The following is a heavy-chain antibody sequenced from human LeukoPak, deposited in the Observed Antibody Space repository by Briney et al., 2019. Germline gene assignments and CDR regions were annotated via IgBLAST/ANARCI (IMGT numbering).Heavy chain of an antibody. D-gene: IGHD6-6*01. CDR3: ASGFSSSPYFDY. V-gene: IGHV3-21*01. CDR1: GFTFNTYY. CDR2: ITGSSSYI. J-gene: IGHJ4*02. Sequence: KAGGSLRLSCAASGFTFNTYYMNWVRQAPGKGLEWVSFITGSSSYIYYTDSVKGRFTISRDNAKNSLFLQMNSLRDEDTAVYYCASGFSSSPYFDYWGQGTLVTVSS.